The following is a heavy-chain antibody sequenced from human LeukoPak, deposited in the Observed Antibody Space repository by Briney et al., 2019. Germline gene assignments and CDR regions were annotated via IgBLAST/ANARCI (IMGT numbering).Heavy chain of an antibody. D-gene: IGHD3-10*01. V-gene: IGHV3-23*01. CDR2: ISGSGGST. J-gene: IGHJ4*02. CDR1: GFTFSIYA. CDR3: AKCGGSGSYYPDY. Sequence: GGSLRLSCAASGFTFSIYAMNWVRQAPGKGLEWVSAISGSGGSTYYADSVKGRFTISRDNSKNTLYLQMNSLRAEDTAVYYCAKCGGSGSYYPDYWGQGTLVTVSS.